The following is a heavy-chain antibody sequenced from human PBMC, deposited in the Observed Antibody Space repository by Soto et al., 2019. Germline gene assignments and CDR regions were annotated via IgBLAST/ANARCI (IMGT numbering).Heavy chain of an antibody. Sequence: ASVKVSCKASGYTFTSYGISWVRQAPGQGLEWMGWISAYNGNTNYAQKLQGRVTMTTDTSTSTAYMELRSLRSDDTAVYYCARADDSSGPDYYGMDVWGQGTTVTVSS. CDR3: ARADDSSGPDYYGMDV. J-gene: IGHJ6*02. CDR2: ISAYNGNT. D-gene: IGHD3-22*01. CDR1: GYTFTSYG. V-gene: IGHV1-18*01.